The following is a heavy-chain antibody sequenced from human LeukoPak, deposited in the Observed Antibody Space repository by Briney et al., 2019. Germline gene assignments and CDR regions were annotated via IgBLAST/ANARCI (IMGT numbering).Heavy chain of an antibody. D-gene: IGHD4-23*01. Sequence: NPSETLSLTCAVYGGSFSGYYWSWIRQHPGKGLEWIGSIHNSRGTSYNPSLESRLTISVDTSENQFFLKMSYVTAADTAMCYCGKVGGNSNSWGQGTLVTVSS. CDR3: GKVGGNSNS. CDR1: GGSFSGYY. CDR2: IHNSRGT. V-gene: IGHV4-34*09. J-gene: IGHJ5*02.